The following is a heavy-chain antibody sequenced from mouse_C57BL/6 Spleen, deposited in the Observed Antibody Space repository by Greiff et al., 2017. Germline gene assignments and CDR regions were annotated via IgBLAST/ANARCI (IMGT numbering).Heavy chain of an antibody. CDR3: ARDPITTRGYCDY. J-gene: IGHJ2*01. V-gene: IGHV1-80*01. CDR1: GYAFSSYW. Sequence: QVQLQQSGAELVKPGASVKISCKASGYAFSSYWMNWVKQRPGKGLEWIGQIYPGDGDPTYNGKFTGTATLTADKSSSTAYMQLSSRTSEDSAVYVGARDPITTRGYCDYGGQGTTLTVSS. D-gene: IGHD1-1*01. CDR2: IYPGDGDP.